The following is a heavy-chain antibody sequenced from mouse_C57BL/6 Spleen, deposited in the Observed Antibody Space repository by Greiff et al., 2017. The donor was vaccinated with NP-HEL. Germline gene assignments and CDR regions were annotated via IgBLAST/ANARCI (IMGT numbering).Heavy chain of an antibody. D-gene: IGHD1-1*01. J-gene: IGHJ4*01. CDR2: INPYNGGT. CDR1: GYTFTDYY. CDR3: AREITTVVAPYPGMDY. Sequence: EVQLQQSGPVLVKPGASVKMSCKASGYTFTDYYMNWVKQSHGKSLEWIGVINPYNGGTSYNQKFKGKATLTVDKSSSTAYMELNSLTSEDSAVYYCAREITTVVAPYPGMDYWGQGTSVTVSS. V-gene: IGHV1-19*01.